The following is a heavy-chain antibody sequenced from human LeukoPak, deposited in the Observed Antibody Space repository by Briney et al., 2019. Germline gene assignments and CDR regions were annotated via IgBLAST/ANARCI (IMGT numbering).Heavy chain of an antibody. D-gene: IGHD2-2*01. Sequence: GGSLRLSCAASGFTFSSYSMNWVRQAPGKGLEWVSSISSSSSYIYYADSVKGRFTISRDNAKDSLYLQMNSLRAEDTAVYYCASGVVPAATVDYWGQGTLVTVSP. J-gene: IGHJ4*02. CDR2: ISSSSSYI. CDR1: GFTFSSYS. CDR3: ASGVVPAATVDY. V-gene: IGHV3-21*01.